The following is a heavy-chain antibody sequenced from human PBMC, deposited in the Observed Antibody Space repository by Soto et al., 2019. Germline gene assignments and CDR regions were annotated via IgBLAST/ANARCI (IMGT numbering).Heavy chain of an antibody. Sequence: SETLSLTCTVSGGSISSYYWSWIRQPPGKGLEWIGYIYYSGSTNYNPSLKSRVTISVDTSKNQFSLKLSSVTAADTAVYYCASTYYDILTGYSPLFDPWGQGTLVTVSS. V-gene: IGHV4-59*01. CDR1: GGSISSYY. D-gene: IGHD3-9*01. CDR2: IYYSGST. J-gene: IGHJ5*02. CDR3: ASTYYDILTGYSPLFDP.